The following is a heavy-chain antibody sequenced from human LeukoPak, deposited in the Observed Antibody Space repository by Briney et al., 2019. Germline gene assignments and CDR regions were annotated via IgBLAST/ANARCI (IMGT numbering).Heavy chain of an antibody. D-gene: IGHD2-8*01. CDR1: GYTFTGYY. V-gene: IGHV1-2*02. CDR3: ARDYCTNGVCYSYFDY. J-gene: IGHJ4*02. Sequence: ASVKVSCKASGYTFTGYYMHWVRQAPGQGLEWMGWINPNSGGTNSAQKLQGRVTMSRDTSISTAYMDLSRLISDDTAVYYGARDYCTNGVCYSYFDYWGQGTLVTVSS. CDR2: INPNSGGT.